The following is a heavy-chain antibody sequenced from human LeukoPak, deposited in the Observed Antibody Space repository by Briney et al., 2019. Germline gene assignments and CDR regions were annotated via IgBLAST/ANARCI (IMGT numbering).Heavy chain of an antibody. CDR1: GFTFSSYG. D-gene: IGHD2-15*01. Sequence: GGSLRLSCAASGFTFSSYGMHWVRQAPGKGLEWVAVISYDGSNKYYADSVKGRFTISRDNSKNTLYLQMNSLRAEDTAVYYCARVLVAAYFDYWGQGTLVTVSS. J-gene: IGHJ4*02. V-gene: IGHV3-30*03. CDR3: ARVLVAAYFDY. CDR2: ISYDGSNK.